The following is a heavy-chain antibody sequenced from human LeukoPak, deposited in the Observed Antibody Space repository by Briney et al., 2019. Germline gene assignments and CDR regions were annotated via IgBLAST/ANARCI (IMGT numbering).Heavy chain of an antibody. CDR3: ARGYGYNSDY. D-gene: IGHD5-24*01. V-gene: IGHV4-38-2*02. Sequence: PSETLSLTCTVSGYSISSGYYWGWIRQPPGKGLEWIGSIYHSGSTYYNPSLKSRVTISVDTSKNQFSLKLSSVTAADTAVYYCARGYGYNSDYWGQGTLVTVSS. J-gene: IGHJ4*02. CDR1: GYSISSGYY. CDR2: IYHSGST.